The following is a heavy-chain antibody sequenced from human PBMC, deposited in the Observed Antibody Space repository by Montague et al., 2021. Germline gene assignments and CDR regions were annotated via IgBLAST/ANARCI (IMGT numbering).Heavy chain of an antibody. CDR3: ARNLASAAPGAFDI. CDR1: GFSFSSYW. V-gene: IGHV3-74*01. D-gene: IGHD6-13*01. CDR2: ITLDWSST. J-gene: IGHJ3*02. Sequence: SLRLSCAASGFSFSSYWMHWVRQAPGKGLLWVSRITLDWSSTTFADSVKGRFTTSRDNAKATLYLQMNSLRVEVTAVYYCARNLASAAPGAFDIWGQGTMVTVSS.